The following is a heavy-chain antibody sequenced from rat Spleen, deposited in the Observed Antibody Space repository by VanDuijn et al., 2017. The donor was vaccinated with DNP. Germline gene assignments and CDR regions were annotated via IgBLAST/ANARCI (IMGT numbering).Heavy chain of an antibody. V-gene: IGHV2-27*01. J-gene: IGHJ2*01. CDR3: ARVGLGAPLDY. CDR2: VQSDGNT. Sequence: QVQLKESGPGLVQPSQTLSLTCTVSGFSLTNYHVDWVRQPPGKGLEWMGRVQSDGNTDYNSVLKSRLSISRDTSKSQVFLKMNSVQTEDTAIYFCARVGLGAPLDYWGQGVMVTVSS. CDR1: GFSLTNYH. D-gene: IGHD5-1*01.